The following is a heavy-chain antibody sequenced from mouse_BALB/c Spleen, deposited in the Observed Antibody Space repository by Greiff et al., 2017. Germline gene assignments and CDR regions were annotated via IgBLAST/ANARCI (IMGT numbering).Heavy chain of an antibody. D-gene: IGHD2-3*01. CDR3: ARDDGYPSYAMDY. CDR2: ILPGSGST. V-gene: IGHV1-9*01. J-gene: IGHJ4*01. Sequence: VHLVESGAELMKPGASVKISCKATGYTFSSYWIEWVKQRPGHGLEWIGEILPGSGSTNYNEKFKGKATFTADTSSNTAYMQLSSLTSEDSAVYYCARDDGYPSYAMDYWGQGTSVTVSS. CDR1: GYTFSSYW.